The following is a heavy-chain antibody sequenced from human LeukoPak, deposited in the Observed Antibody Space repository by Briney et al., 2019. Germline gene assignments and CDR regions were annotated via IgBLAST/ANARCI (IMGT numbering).Heavy chain of an antibody. D-gene: IGHD3-22*01. J-gene: IGHJ3*02. CDR3: ARGPWYYDSSGYQNALDI. Sequence: QPGGSLRLSCAASGFTFSRFWMSWVRQAPGKGLEWVANIKQDGSEKYYVDSVKGRFTISRDNAKNSLYLQMNSLRADDTAVYYCARGPWYYDSSGYQNALDIWGQGTMVTVSS. CDR1: GFTFSRFW. CDR2: IKQDGSEK. V-gene: IGHV3-7*04.